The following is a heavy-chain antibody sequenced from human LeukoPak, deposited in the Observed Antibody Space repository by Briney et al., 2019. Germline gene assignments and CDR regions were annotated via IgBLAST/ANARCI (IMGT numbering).Heavy chain of an antibody. CDR1: GGTFSSYA. Sequence: GASVNVSCKASGGTFSSYAISWVRQAPGQGLEWMGRIIPILGIANYAQKFQGRVTITADKSTSTAYMELSSLRSEDTAVYYCAREVLNYYDSSGYLVPPAEYFQHWGQGTLVTVSS. V-gene: IGHV1-69*04. D-gene: IGHD3-22*01. J-gene: IGHJ1*01. CDR3: AREVLNYYDSSGYLVPPAEYFQH. CDR2: IIPILGIA.